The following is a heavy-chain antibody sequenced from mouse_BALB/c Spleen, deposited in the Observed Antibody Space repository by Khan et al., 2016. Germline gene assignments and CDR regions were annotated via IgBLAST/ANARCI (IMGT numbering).Heavy chain of an antibody. V-gene: IGHV3-1*02. Sequence: EVQLQESGPDLVKPSQSLSLTCTVTGFSITSDYSWHWIRQFPGNKLEWMVYIHYSGSTNYNPSLKSRISITRDTSKNQFFLQLNSVTTEDTATFYCARYYCGGAPWSAYWGQGTMVTVSA. CDR2: IHYSGST. CDR3: ARYYCGGAPWSAY. CDR1: GFSITSDYS. D-gene: IGHD1-1*01. J-gene: IGHJ3*01.